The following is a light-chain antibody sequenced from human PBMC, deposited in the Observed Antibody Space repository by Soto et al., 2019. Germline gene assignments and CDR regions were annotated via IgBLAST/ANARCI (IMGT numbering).Light chain of an antibody. CDR3: QQYGSSP. Sequence: EIVLTQSPGTLSLSPGERATLSCRASQSVSSSYLAWYQQNPGQAPRLLMDGASSRATRIPERFSGSGSGTELTLTISRLEPEDFAVYYCQQYGSSPFGGGTKVEVK. V-gene: IGKV3-20*01. J-gene: IGKJ4*01. CDR1: QSVSSSY. CDR2: GAS.